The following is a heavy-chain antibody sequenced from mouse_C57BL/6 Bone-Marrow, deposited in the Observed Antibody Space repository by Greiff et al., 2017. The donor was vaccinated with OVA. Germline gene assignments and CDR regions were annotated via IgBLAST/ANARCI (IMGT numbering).Heavy chain of an antibody. V-gene: IGHV1-64*01. J-gene: IGHJ4*01. D-gene: IGHD1-1*01. CDR3: ARYYGSSLYAMDY. CDR1: GYTFTSYW. CDR2: IHPNSGST. Sequence: QVHVKQSGAELVKPGASVKLSCKASGYTFTSYWMPWVKQRPGQGLEWIGMIHPNSGSTTYNEKFKSKATLTVDKSSSTAYMQLSSLTSEDSAVYYCARYYGSSLYAMDYWGQGTSVTVSS.